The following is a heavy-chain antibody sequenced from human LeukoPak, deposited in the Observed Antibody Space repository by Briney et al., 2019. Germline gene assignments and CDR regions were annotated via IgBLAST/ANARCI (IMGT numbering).Heavy chain of an antibody. CDR1: GGSISSYY. V-gene: IGHV4-4*07. D-gene: IGHD2-2*01. Sequence: SETLSLTCTVSGGSISSYYWSWIRQPAGKGLEWIGRIYTSGSTNYNPSLKSRVTMSVDTSKNQFSLKLSSVTAADTAVYYCARGTLYCSSTSCPRVPFDYWGQGTLVTVSS. CDR2: IYTSGST. J-gene: IGHJ4*02. CDR3: ARGTLYCSSTSCPRVPFDY.